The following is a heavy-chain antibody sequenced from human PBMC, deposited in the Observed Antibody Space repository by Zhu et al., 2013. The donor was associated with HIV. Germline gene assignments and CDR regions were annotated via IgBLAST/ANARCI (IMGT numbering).Heavy chain of an antibody. V-gene: IGHV1-69*01. Sequence: QVQLVQSGAEVKKPGASVKVSCKASGYTFNTHGINWVRQAPGQGLEWMGGIIPIFGTANYAQKFQGRVTITADESTSTAYMELSSLRSEDTAVYYCARKGLSREYGMDVWGQGTTVTVSS. D-gene: IGHD6-13*01. CDR1: GYTFNTHG. CDR3: ARKGLSREYGMDV. J-gene: IGHJ6*02. CDR2: IIPIFGTA.